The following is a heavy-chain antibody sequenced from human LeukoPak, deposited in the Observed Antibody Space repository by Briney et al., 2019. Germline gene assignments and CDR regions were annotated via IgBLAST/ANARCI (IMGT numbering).Heavy chain of an antibody. D-gene: IGHD7-27*01. J-gene: IGHJ3*02. Sequence: SETLSLTCTVSGGSISSYYWSWVRQPPGKGLEWIGYIYYSGSTNYNPSLKSRVTISVDTSKNQFSLKLSSVTAADTAVYYCARVGKLGIGAFDIWGQGTMVTVSS. CDR3: ARVGKLGIGAFDI. V-gene: IGHV4-59*01. CDR2: IYYSGST. CDR1: GGSISSYY.